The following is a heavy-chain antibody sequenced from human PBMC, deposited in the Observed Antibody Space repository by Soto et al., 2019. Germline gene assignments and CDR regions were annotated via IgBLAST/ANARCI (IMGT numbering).Heavy chain of an antibody. D-gene: IGHD5-12*01. CDR3: AGPMDIVFQLRPLNAFYI. CDR1: GFTFSDYY. CDR2: ISGSSGYT. V-gene: IGHV3-11*03. J-gene: IGHJ3*02. Sequence: PGGSLRLSCAASGFTFSDYYMIWIRQAPGKGLEWVSHISGSSGYTDYSDSVKGRFTISRDNAKNSLYLQMNSLRAEDTAVYYFAGPMDIVFQLRPLNAFYIWAQGKLVPVSS.